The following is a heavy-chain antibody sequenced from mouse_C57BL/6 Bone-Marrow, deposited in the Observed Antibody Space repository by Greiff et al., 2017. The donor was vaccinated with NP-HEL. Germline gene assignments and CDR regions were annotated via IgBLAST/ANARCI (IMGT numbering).Heavy chain of an antibody. V-gene: IGHV1-5*01. CDR2: IYPGNSDT. Sequence: EVQLQQSGTVLARPGASVKMSCKTSGYTFTSYWMHWVKQRPGQGLEWIGAIYPGNSDTSYNQKFKGKAKLTAVTSASTAYMELSSLTNEDSAVYYCTRSVITTVVAYDYWGQGTTLTVSS. CDR3: TRSVITTVVAYDY. CDR1: GYTFTSYW. J-gene: IGHJ2*01. D-gene: IGHD1-1*01.